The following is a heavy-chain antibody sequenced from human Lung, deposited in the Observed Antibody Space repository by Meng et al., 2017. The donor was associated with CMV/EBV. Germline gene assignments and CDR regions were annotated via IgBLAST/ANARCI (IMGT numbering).Heavy chain of an antibody. J-gene: IGHJ4*02. CDR2: MNYRGSS. Sequence: SETLSLTXTVSGGSISSYYWSWIRQSPGKGLDWIGFMNYRGSSNYNPSLKSRVTISVDTSKNQFSLKLTSVTAADTAVYYCARDFATGPRGDYFDYWGQGILVTVSS. CDR1: GGSISSYY. D-gene: IGHD3-16*01. CDR3: ARDFATGPRGDYFDY. V-gene: IGHV4-59*13.